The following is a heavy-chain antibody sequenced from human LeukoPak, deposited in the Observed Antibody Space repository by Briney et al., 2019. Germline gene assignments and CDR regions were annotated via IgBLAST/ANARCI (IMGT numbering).Heavy chain of an antibody. Sequence: SVKVSCKASGGTFSSYAISWVRQAPGQGLEWMGRIIPIFGTANYAQKLQGRVTMTTDTSTSTAYMELRSLRSDDTAVYYCARGHSSGWYYFDYWGQGTLVTVSS. D-gene: IGHD6-19*01. CDR2: IIPIFGTA. V-gene: IGHV1-69*05. J-gene: IGHJ4*02. CDR1: GGTFSSYA. CDR3: ARGHSSGWYYFDY.